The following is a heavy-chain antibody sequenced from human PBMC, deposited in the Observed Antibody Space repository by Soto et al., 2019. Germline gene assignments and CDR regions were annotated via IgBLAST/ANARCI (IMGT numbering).Heavy chain of an antibody. CDR1: GITFSNYA. Sequence: EVQLLESGGGLVQPGGSLRLSCAASGITFSNYAMTWVRQAPGKGLEWVSTISGSGGSTYYADSVKGRFTISRDNSKNTLYLQMNSLRAEDTAVYYCARRYKDGRRDCISTSCLFDPWGQGTLVTVSS. CDR2: ISGSGGST. D-gene: IGHD2-2*01. J-gene: IGHJ5*02. V-gene: IGHV3-23*01. CDR3: ARRYKDGRRDCISTSCLFDP.